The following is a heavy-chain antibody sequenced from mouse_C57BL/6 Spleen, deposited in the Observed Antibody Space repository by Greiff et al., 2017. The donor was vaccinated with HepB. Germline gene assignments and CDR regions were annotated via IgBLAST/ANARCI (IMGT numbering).Heavy chain of an antibody. CDR3: ASSDV. V-gene: IGHV1-50*01. CDR2: IDPSDSYT. Sequence: QVQLQQPGAELVKPGASVKLSCKASGYTFTSYWMQWVKQRPGQGLEWIGEIDPSDSYTNYNQKFKGKATLTVDTSSSTAYMQLSSLTSEDSAVYYCASSDVWGTGTTVTVSS. J-gene: IGHJ1*03. CDR1: GYTFTSYW.